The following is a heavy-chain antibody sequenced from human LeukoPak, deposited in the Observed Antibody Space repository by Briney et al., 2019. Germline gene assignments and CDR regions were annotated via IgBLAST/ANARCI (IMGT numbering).Heavy chain of an antibody. V-gene: IGHV3-53*01. CDR1: GFTVSSNY. CDR2: IYSGGST. J-gene: IGHJ3*02. Sequence: GGSLRLSCAASGFTVSSNYMSWVRQAPGKGLEWVSVIYSGGSTYYADSVKGQFTISRDNSKNTLYLQMNSLRAEDTAVYYCARETQWSFDIWGQGTMVTVSS. D-gene: IGHD2-8*01. CDR3: ARETQWSFDI.